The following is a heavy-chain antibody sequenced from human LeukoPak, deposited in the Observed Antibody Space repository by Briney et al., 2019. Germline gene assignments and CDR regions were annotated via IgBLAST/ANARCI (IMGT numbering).Heavy chain of an antibody. CDR1: GFTFSSYS. J-gene: IGHJ4*02. Sequence: PGGSLRLSCAASGFTFSSYSMNWVRQAPGKGLEWVSSISSSSSYIYYADSVKGRFTISRDNARNSLYLQMNSLRAEDTAVYYCARGGRGTIIMIVVAALDYWGQGTLVTVSS. D-gene: IGHD3-22*01. V-gene: IGHV3-21*01. CDR3: ARGGRGTIIMIVVAALDY. CDR2: ISSSSSYI.